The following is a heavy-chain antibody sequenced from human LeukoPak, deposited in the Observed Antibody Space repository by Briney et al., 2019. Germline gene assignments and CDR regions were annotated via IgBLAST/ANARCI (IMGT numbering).Heavy chain of an antibody. CDR2: ISAYNGNT. CDR1: GYTFTSYG. V-gene: IGHV1-18*01. D-gene: IGHD1-26*01. J-gene: IGHJ5*02. Sequence: ASVKVSCKASGYTFTSYGISWVRQAPGQGLEWMGWISAYNGNTNYAQKLQGRVTMTTDTSTSTAYMELRSLRSDDTVVYYCARVVGATMFGRFDPWGQGTLVTVSS. CDR3: ARVVGATMFGRFDP.